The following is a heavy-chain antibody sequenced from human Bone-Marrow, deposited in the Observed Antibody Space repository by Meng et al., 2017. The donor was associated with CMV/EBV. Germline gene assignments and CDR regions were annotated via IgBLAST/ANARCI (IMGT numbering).Heavy chain of an antibody. CDR1: GGSISSYY. D-gene: IGHD3-10*01. Sequence: SETLSLTCTVSGGSISSYYWSWIRQPPGKGLEWIGYIYYSGSTNYNPSLKSRVTISVDTSKNQFSLKLSSVTAADTAVYYCARAHKDYGSGSYYKAYYYSYVMDVWGQGTTVTASS. CDR3: ARAHKDYGSGSYYKAYYYSYVMDV. CDR2: IYYSGST. J-gene: IGHJ6*02. V-gene: IGHV4-59*01.